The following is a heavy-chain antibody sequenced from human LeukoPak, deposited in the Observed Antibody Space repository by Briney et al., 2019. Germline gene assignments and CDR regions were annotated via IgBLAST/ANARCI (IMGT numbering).Heavy chain of an antibody. CDR2: ISSDGSEK. Sequence: GGSLRLSCVVSGITIRTYGMHWVRQFPGKGLQWVAVISSDGSEKYYADSVRGRFSISRDNSKNTIYLQMNSLRVEDTAVYFCAKPPKDHKWNYALDFWGRGTLVTVSS. J-gene: IGHJ4*02. CDR3: AKPPKDHKWNYALDF. CDR1: GITIRTYG. D-gene: IGHD1-7*01. V-gene: IGHV3-30*18.